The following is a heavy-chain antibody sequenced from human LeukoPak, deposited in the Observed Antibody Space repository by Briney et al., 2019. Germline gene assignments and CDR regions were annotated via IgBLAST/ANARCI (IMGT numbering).Heavy chain of an antibody. CDR1: GYTFTGYY. D-gene: IGHD6-6*01. CDR2: INPNSGGT. V-gene: IGHV1-2*06. CDR3: ARVYSSSSLAFDY. J-gene: IGHJ4*02. Sequence: GASVKVSCKASGYTFTGYYMHWVRQAPGQGLEWMGRINPNSGGTNYAQKFQGRVTMTRDTSISTAYMELSRLRFDDTAVYYCARVYSSSSLAFDYWGQGTLVTVSS.